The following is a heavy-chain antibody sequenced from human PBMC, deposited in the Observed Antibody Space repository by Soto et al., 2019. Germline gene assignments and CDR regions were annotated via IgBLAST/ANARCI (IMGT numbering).Heavy chain of an antibody. CDR3: ARNYGYSYGYDAFDI. D-gene: IGHD5-18*01. V-gene: IGHV1-69*13. J-gene: IGHJ3*02. Sequence: SVKVSCKASGGTFSSYAISWVRQAPGQGLEWMGGIIAIFGTANYAQKFQGRVTITADESTSTAYMELSSLRSEDTAVYYCARNYGYSYGYDAFDIWGQGTMVTVSS. CDR1: GGTFSSYA. CDR2: IIAIFGTA.